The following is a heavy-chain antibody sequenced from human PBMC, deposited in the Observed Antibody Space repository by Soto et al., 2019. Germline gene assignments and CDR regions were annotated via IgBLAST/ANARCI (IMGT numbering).Heavy chain of an antibody. CDR2: INTDGSVA. V-gene: IGHV3-74*03. D-gene: IGHD2-21*01. Sequence: EVQLVESGGGLVQPGESLRLSCAASGLTFRSYWMHWVRQAPGKGLVWVSRINTDGSVAMYVDSVKRRFTISRDNAKNTLLLHMNSLRAEDTAVYYCVRDMQLWRLDSWDQGTLVTVSS. CDR1: GLTFRSYW. CDR3: VRDMQLWRLDS. J-gene: IGHJ4*02.